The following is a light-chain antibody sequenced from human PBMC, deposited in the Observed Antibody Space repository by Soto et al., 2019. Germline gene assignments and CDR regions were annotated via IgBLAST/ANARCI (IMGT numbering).Light chain of an antibody. Sequence: QSALTQPASVSGSPGQSITISCTGTSSDVGGFNYVSWYQLHPGKAPKLMIYEVTNRPSGISNRFSGSKSGNTASLTISGLQAEDEADYYCSSYTSRAYVVFGGGTQLTVL. J-gene: IGLJ2*01. CDR1: SSDVGGFNY. CDR3: SSYTSRAYVV. CDR2: EVT. V-gene: IGLV2-14*01.